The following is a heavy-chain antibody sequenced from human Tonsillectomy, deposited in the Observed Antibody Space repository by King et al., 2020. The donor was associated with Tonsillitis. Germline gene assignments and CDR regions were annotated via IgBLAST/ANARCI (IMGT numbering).Heavy chain of an antibody. D-gene: IGHD3-16*01. Sequence: VQLQQWGAGLLKPSETLSLTCTVYGGSFSGYYWSWIRQSPGKGLEWIGEINHSGSTNYNPSPKSRVTISVDTPKNHFSLKQSSVTAADTAVYYCARGGYTYAYRNDAFDIWGQGTMVTVSS. J-gene: IGHJ3*02. CDR1: GGSFSGYY. CDR3: ARGGYTYAYRNDAFDI. CDR2: INHSGST. V-gene: IGHV4-34*01.